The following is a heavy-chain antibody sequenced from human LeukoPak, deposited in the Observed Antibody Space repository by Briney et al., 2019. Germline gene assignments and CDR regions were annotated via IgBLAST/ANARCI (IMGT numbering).Heavy chain of an antibody. Sequence: ASVKVSCKASGYTFTGYYMHWVRQAPGQGLEWMGWINPNSGGTNYAQKFQGRVTMTRDTSISTAYMELSRLRSDDTAVYYCARGGRSIFGVVDAFDIWGQGTMVTVSS. CDR1: GYTFTGYY. D-gene: IGHD3-3*01. CDR2: INPNSGGT. V-gene: IGHV1-2*02. J-gene: IGHJ3*02. CDR3: ARGGRSIFGVVDAFDI.